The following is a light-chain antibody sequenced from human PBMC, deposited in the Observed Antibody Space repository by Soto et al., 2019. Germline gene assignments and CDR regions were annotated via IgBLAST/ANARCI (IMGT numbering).Light chain of an antibody. Sequence: QSVLTQPPSVSGTPRQRVTISCSGSSSNIGSNTVNWYQQLPGTAPKLLIYNDNQRPSGVPDRFSGSKSGTSASLAISGLQSGDEADYACAAWDASLNGYVFGTGTKVTVL. CDR1: SSNIGSNT. CDR2: NDN. J-gene: IGLJ1*01. V-gene: IGLV1-44*01. CDR3: AAWDASLNGYV.